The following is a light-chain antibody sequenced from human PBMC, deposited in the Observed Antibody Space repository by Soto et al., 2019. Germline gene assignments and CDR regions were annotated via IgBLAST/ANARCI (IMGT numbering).Light chain of an antibody. CDR2: AAS. CDR1: QAIYTS. Sequence: ILLTQSPSSLSASVGDRVPITCRASQAIYTSLAWYQQKPGKAPKLLIYAASNFQSGVPSRFSGSGSGTHFTLTISSLQPEDFATYYCQQLHGYPITFGQGTRLEIK. J-gene: IGKJ5*01. CDR3: QQLHGYPIT. V-gene: IGKV1-9*01.